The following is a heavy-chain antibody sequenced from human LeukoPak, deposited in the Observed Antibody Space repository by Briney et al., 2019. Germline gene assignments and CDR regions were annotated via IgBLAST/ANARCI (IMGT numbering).Heavy chain of an antibody. D-gene: IGHD3-10*01. CDR3: AKQDGSGSYDGYYYYGMDV. CDR2: ISGSGGST. Sequence: GGSLRLSCAASGFTFSSYAMSWVRQAPGKGLEWVSAISGSGGSTYYADSVKGRFTISRDNSKNTLYLQMNSLRAEDTAVYYCAKQDGSGSYDGYYYYGMDVWGQGTTVTVSS. V-gene: IGHV3-23*01. CDR1: GFTFSSYA. J-gene: IGHJ6*02.